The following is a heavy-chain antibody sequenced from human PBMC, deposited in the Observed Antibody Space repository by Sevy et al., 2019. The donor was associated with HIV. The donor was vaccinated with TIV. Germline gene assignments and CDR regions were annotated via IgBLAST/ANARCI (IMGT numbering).Heavy chain of an antibody. CDR2: INPSGGST. D-gene: IGHD4-17*01. CDR3: ARDAYDYGDYGVGEGYYYMDV. J-gene: IGHJ6*03. CDR1: GYTFTSYY. Sequence: ASVKVSCKASGYTFTSYYMHWVRQAPGQGLEWMGIINPSGGSTSYAQKFQGRVTMTRDTSTSTVYMGLSSLRSEDTAVYYWARDAYDYGDYGVGEGYYYMDVWGKGTTVTVSS. V-gene: IGHV1-46*01.